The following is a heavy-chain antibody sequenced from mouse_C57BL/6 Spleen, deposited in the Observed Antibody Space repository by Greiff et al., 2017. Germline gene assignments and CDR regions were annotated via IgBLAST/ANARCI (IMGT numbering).Heavy chain of an antibody. D-gene: IGHD2-4*01. J-gene: IGHJ3*01. CDR2: ILPGSGST. V-gene: IGHV1-9*01. Sequence: VQRVESGAELMKPGASVKLSCKATGYTFTGYWIEWVKQRPGHGLEWIGEILPGSGSTNYNEKFKGKATFTADTSSNTAYMQLSSLTTEDSAIYYCARFGDYDSWFAYWGQGTLVTVSA. CDR1: GYTFTGYW. CDR3: ARFGDYDSWFAY.